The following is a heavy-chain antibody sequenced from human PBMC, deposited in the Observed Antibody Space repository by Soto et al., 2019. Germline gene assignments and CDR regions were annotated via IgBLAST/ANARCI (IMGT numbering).Heavy chain of an antibody. CDR2: IYSAGGT. D-gene: IGHD5-18*01. V-gene: IGHV3-53*01. CDR3: ATAREPEYSSAKFFGI. CDR1: GLTVSSSY. Sequence: PGGSLRLSCAASGLTVSSSYMSWVRQAPGKGLQWGSVIYSAGGTYCATSVKGRVIISSDISRNTGYLQMRSLTDEYTAVYYCATAREPEYSSAKFFGIWGQGALVTVSS. J-gene: IGHJ4*02.